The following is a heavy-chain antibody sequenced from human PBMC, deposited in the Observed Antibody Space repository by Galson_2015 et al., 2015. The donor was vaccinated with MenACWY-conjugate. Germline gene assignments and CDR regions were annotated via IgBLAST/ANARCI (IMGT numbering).Heavy chain of an antibody. V-gene: IGHV3-53*01. J-gene: IGHJ4*02. Sequence: SLRLSCAATSFTVSSNYVAWVRQAPGKGLECVSVIYSGGSTYYTDSVKGRFTVSRDSSKNTVHLQMDNLRVEDTAVYYCARAISLRGSGNFPPDYMDVWGQGTLVTVSS. CDR2: IYSGGST. CDR1: SFTVSSNY. D-gene: IGHD3-10*01. CDR3: ARAISLRGSGNFPPDYMDV.